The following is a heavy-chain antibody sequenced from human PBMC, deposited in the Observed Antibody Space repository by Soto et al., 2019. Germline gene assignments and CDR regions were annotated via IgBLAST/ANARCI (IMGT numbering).Heavy chain of an antibody. J-gene: IGHJ1*01. CDR3: AKDPAGYRSGWLPY. D-gene: IGHD6-19*01. CDR2: ISGSGGST. CDR1: GFTFSSYA. Sequence: EVQLLESGGGLVQPGGSLRLSCAASGFTFSSYAMSWVRQAPGKGLEWVSAISGSGGSTYYAASVKGRYTISRDNSKDPLYLQMNSLGAEDSAVYYWAKDPAGYRSGWLPYWGQGTLVTVSS. V-gene: IGHV3-23*01.